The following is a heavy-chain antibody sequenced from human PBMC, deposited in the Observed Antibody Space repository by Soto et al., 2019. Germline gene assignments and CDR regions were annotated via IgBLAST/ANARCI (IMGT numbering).Heavy chain of an antibody. V-gene: IGHV3-23*01. CDR2: ISGGGGAT. J-gene: IGHJ4*02. CDR3: AKEELRPTGGATLTGYFDY. Sequence: EVQLLESGGGLVQPGGSLKLSCSASGFTFSNYAMSWVRQAPGKGLEWVSVISGGGGATYYADSVKGRFTISRDNSKNTLYLQMTSLRAEDTAVYHCAKEELRPTGGATLTGYFDYGGQGILVTVSS. CDR1: GFTFSNYA. D-gene: IGHD3-16*01.